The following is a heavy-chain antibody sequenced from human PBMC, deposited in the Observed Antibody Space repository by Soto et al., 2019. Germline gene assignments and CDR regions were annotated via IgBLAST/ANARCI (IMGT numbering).Heavy chain of an antibody. CDR2: IYYSGST. J-gene: IGHJ6*02. D-gene: IGHD6-6*01. CDR3: ARLFSGYSSSSSYYYYGMDV. Sequence: SETLSLTCTVSGGSISSSSYYWGWIRQPPGKGLEWIGSIYYSGSTYYNPSLKSRVTISVDTSKNQFSLKLSSVTAADTAVYYCARLFSGYSSSSSYYYYGMDVWGQGTTVTVPS. CDR1: GGSISSSSYY. V-gene: IGHV4-39*01.